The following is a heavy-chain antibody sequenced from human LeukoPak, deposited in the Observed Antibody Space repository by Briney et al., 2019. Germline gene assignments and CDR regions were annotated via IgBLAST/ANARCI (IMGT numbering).Heavy chain of an antibody. CDR3: AGRYCSSTSCYPYYYGMDV. D-gene: IGHD2-2*01. V-gene: IGHV1-69*06. CDR2: IIPTFGTA. Sequence: SVKVSCKASGGTFSSYAISWVRQAPGQGLEWMGGIIPTFGTANYAQKFQGRVTITADKSTSTAYMELSSLRSEDTAVYYCAGRYCSSTSCYPYYYGMDVWGEGTTVTVSS. CDR1: GGTFSSYA. J-gene: IGHJ6*04.